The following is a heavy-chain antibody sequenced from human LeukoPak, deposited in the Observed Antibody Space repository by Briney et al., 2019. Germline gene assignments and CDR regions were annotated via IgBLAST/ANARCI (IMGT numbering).Heavy chain of an antibody. V-gene: IGHV4-31*03. CDR3: ARSGSCSGDSCYSVPYYFDY. J-gene: IGHJ4*02. CDR1: GGSISSGAYY. CDR2: IYYSGST. D-gene: IGHD2-15*01. Sequence: TSETLSLTCTVSGGSISSGAYYWSWIRQHPGKGLEWIGYIYYSGSTYYNPSLESRVTISENTSKNRFSLRLSSLTAADTAVYYCARSGSCSGDSCYSVPYYFDYWGQGALVTVSS.